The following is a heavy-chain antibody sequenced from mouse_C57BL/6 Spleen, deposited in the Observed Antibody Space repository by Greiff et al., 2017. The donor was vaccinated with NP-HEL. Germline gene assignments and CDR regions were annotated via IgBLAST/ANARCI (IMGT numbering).Heavy chain of an antibody. J-gene: IGHJ3*01. CDR3: ARSYGYPFAY. CDR1: GYTFTDYN. D-gene: IGHD2-2*01. V-gene: IGHV1-18*01. CDR2: INPNNGGT. Sequence: EVQLQQSGPELVKPGASVKIPCKASGYTFTDYNMHWVKQSHGKSLEWIGDINPNNGGTIYNQKFKGKATLTVDKSSSTAYMELRSLTSEDAAVYYCARSYGYPFAYWGQGTLVTVSA.